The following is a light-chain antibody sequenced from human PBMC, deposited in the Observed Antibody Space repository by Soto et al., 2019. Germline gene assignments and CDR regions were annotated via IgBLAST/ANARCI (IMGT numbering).Light chain of an antibody. CDR3: QEYDAPPPIT. Sequence: IVLTQSPGTLSLSPGERATLSCRASQSIRSGRLAWYQQKPGQPPRLVIFDASYRASGVPVRFSGSGSGTDFTLTITSLEPEDFAVYYCQEYDAPPPITFGLGTRLEI. CDR2: DAS. V-gene: IGKV3-20*01. J-gene: IGKJ5*01. CDR1: QSIRSGR.